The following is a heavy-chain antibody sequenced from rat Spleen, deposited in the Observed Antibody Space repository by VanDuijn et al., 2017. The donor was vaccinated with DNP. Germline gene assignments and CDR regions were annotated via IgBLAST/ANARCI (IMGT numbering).Heavy chain of an antibody. CDR3: TREREPNKNPYYFDC. Sequence: QVQLKESGPGLVQPSQTLSLTCTVSGFSLTTNGVSWVRQPPGKGLEWIAAISSGGNTYFNSAVKSRLSISRDPSKSQVLLGMNSLQAEDTAIYFCTREREPNKNPYYFDCWGQGVRVTVSS. D-gene: IGHD3-8*01. CDR1: GFSLTTNG. J-gene: IGHJ2*01. CDR2: ISSGGNT. V-gene: IGHV2S12*01.